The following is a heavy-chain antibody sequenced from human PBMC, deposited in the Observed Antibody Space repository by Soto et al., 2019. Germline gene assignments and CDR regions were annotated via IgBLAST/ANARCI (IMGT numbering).Heavy chain of an antibody. CDR3: AREGYCISTSCRHDDYYGMDV. CDR1: GYTFTSYG. Sequence: QVQLVQSGAEVKKPGASVKVSCKASGYTFTSYGISWVRQAPGQGLEWMGWISAYNGNTNYAQKLQGRVTMTTDTSTSTAYMELRSLRSDDTAVYYCAREGYCISTSCRHDDYYGMDVWGQGTTVTVSS. CDR2: ISAYNGNT. D-gene: IGHD2-2*01. V-gene: IGHV1-18*01. J-gene: IGHJ6*02.